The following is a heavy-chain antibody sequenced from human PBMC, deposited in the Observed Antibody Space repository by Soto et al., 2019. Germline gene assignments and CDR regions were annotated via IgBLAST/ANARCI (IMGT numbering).Heavy chain of an antibody. J-gene: IGHJ4*02. Sequence: ASVKVSCKASGYTFTSYAMHWVRQAPGQRLEWMGWINAGNGNTKYSQKFQGRVTITRDTSASTSYMELSSLRSEDTAVYYCAGGHSGSYYIYGYCGQGTLVTFAS. CDR3: AGGHSGSYYIYGY. V-gene: IGHV1-3*01. D-gene: IGHD1-26*01. CDR2: INAGNGNT. CDR1: GYTFTSYA.